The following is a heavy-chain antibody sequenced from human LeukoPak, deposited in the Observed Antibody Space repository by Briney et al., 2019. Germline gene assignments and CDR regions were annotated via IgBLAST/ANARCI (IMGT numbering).Heavy chain of an antibody. CDR3: ARVGKRWLQLPDY. CDR1: GFTFSSYW. D-gene: IGHD5-24*01. CDR2: IKQDGSEK. V-gene: IGHV3-7*03. J-gene: IGHJ4*02. Sequence: GGSLRLSCAVSGFTFSSYWMSWVRQAPGKGLEWVAHIKQDGSEKYYVDSVKGRFTISRDNAKNSLYLQMNSLRAEDTAVYYCARVGKRWLQLPDYWGQGTLVTVSS.